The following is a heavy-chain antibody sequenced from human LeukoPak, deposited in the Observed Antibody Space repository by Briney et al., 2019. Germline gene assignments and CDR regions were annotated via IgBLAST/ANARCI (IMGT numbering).Heavy chain of an antibody. V-gene: IGHV1-69*13. Sequence: GASVKVSCKASGGTFSSYAISWVRQAPGQGLEWMGGIIPIFGTANYAQKFQGRVTITADESTSTAYMELSSLRSEDTAVYYCARNRQQLVHPDPDFDYWGQGTLVTVSS. J-gene: IGHJ4*02. CDR2: IIPIFGTA. CDR3: ARNRQQLVHPDPDFDY. D-gene: IGHD6-13*01. CDR1: GGTFSSYA.